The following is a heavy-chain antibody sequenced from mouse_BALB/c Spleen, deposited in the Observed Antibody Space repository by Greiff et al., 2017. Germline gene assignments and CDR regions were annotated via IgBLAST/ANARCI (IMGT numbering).Heavy chain of an antibody. CDR1: GFTFSSFG. CDR2: ISSGSSTV. Sequence: VESGGGLVQPGGSRKLSCAASGFTFSSFGMHWVRQAPEKGLEWVAYISSGSSTVYYADTVKGRFTISRDNPKNTLFLQMTSLRSEDTAMYYCAREGSNWDPVADWGQGTLVTVAA. V-gene: IGHV5-17*02. D-gene: IGHD4-1*01. J-gene: IGHJ3*01. CDR3: AREGSNWDPVAD.